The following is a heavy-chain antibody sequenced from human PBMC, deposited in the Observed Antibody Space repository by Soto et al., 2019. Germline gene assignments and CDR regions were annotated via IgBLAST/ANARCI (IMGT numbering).Heavy chain of an antibody. CDR2: ICHSGGIA. V-gene: IGHV3-23*01. CDR3: GRTFRDGLLGLDP. Sequence: GGSLRLPCAASGFTFSGYAMSWVRQAPGKGLEWVSAICHSGGIAIYADSVKGRFSISRDIAKNTLYLQMTSLRAEDAAIYYCGRTFRDGLLGLDPWGQGTLVTVSS. D-gene: IGHD3-16*01. J-gene: IGHJ5*02. CDR1: GFTFSGYA.